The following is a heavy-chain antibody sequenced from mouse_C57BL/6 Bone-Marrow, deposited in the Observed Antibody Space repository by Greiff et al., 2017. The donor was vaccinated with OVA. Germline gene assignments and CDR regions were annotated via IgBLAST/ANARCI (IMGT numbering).Heavy chain of an antibody. D-gene: IGHD1-1*01. CDR3: ARDRGYGSSPRWYFDV. CDR2: INYDGSST. CDR1: GFTFSDYY. Sequence: EVNVVESEGGLVQPGSSMKLSCTASGFTFSDYYMAWVRQVPEKGLEWVANINYDGSSTYYLDSLKSRFIISRDNAKNILYLQMSSLKSEDTATYYCARDRGYGSSPRWYFDVWGTGTTVTVSS. J-gene: IGHJ1*03. V-gene: IGHV5-16*01.